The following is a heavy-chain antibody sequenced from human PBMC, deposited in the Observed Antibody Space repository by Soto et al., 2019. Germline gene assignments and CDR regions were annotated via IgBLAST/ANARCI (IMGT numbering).Heavy chain of an antibody. V-gene: IGHV3-74*01. D-gene: IGHD2-2*01. CDR1: GFTFGTYW. CDR3: VRRVGYCTTTTCSDY. Sequence: EVQLVESGGGLVQPGGSLRLSCAASGFTFGTYWMHWVRQAPGKGLVWLSRINSDGSTTNYADSVKGRFTVSRDNAKNTLYLLMNSLRAEDTAVYLCVRRVGYCTTTTCSDYWGQGTLVAVSS. CDR2: INSDGSTT. J-gene: IGHJ4*02.